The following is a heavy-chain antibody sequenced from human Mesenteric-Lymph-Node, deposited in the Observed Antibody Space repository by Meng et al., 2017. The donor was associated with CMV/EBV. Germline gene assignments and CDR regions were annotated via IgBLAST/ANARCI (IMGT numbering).Heavy chain of an antibody. J-gene: IGHJ2*01. Sequence: SETLSLTCTVSGGSLNSGSYYWSWIRQSPGREVEWIGYIHYSGSTNYSPSLKSRLNISLDRSKNQFSLRLTSVTAADTALYYCAREGFGGYFDLWGRGTRVTVSS. CDR3: AREGFGGYFDL. CDR1: GGSLNSGSYY. CDR2: IHYSGST. V-gene: IGHV4-61*01. D-gene: IGHD3-10*01.